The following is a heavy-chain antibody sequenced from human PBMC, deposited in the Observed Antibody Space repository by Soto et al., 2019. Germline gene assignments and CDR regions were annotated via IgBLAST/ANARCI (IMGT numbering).Heavy chain of an antibody. J-gene: IGHJ4*02. CDR1: GYTFTSYD. Sequence: QVQLVQSGAEVKNPGASVKVSCKSSGYTFTSYDINWVRQATGQGLEWMEWMNPNSGNTGYAQKFRGRVTMTRNTAISTAYRELSSLRSECTDVYFCAREYSSGWAKDWGQGTLVSVSS. CDR3: AREYSSGWAKD. CDR2: MNPNSGNT. V-gene: IGHV1-8*01. D-gene: IGHD6-19*01.